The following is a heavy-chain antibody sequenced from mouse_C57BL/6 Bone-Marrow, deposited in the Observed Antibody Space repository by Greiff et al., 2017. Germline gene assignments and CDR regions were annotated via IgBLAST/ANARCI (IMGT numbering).Heavy chain of an antibody. V-gene: IGHV1-81*01. CDR1: GYTFTCYG. CDR2: IYPRSGNT. Sequence: QVQLQQSGAELARPGASVKLSCKASGYTFTCYGISWVKQRTGQGLEWIGEIYPRSGNTYYNEKFNGKATLTADQSSSTAYMALRLLTSEDSAVYFCAREGRSSEAMDYWGQGTSVTVSS. J-gene: IGHJ4*01. D-gene: IGHD3-2*02. CDR3: AREGRSSEAMDY.